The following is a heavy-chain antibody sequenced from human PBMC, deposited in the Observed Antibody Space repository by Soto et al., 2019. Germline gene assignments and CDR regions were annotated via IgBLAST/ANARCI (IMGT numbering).Heavy chain of an antibody. V-gene: IGHV4-30-2*05. Sequence: SETLSLTCAVSGGSISSGGYSWSWIRQPPGKGLEWIGYIYYSESTYYNPSLKSRLTISLDTSKKQFSLKLSSVTAADTAVYYCARVGGNYPFDYWGQGTLVTVSS. CDR3: ARVGGNYPFDY. CDR1: GGSISSGGYS. J-gene: IGHJ4*02. D-gene: IGHD1-26*01. CDR2: IYYSEST.